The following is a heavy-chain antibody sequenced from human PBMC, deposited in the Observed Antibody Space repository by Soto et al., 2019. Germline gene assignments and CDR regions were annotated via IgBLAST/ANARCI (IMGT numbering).Heavy chain of an antibody. J-gene: IGHJ4*02. CDR2: IYHSGST. Sequence: QLQLQESGSGLVKPSQTLSLTCAVSGGSISSGGFSWTWIRQPPGKGLEWIGYIYHSGSTYYNPSLKSRVTIPVDRSKNQFSLKLSSMTAADTAVYYCARGVVGAEIDYWGQGTLVTVSS. D-gene: IGHD2-15*01. CDR3: ARGVVGAEIDY. CDR1: GGSISSGGFS. V-gene: IGHV4-30-2*01.